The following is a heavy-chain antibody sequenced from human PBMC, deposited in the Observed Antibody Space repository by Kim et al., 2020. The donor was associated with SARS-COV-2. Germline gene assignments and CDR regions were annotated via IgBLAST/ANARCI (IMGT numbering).Heavy chain of an antibody. Sequence: ASVKVSCKASGYTFTSYAMNWVRQAPGQGLEWMGWINTNTGNPTYAQGFTGRFVFSLDTSVSTAYLQISSLKAEDTAVYYCARSGPDDFWSGYYFDYWGQGTLVTVSS. J-gene: IGHJ4*02. CDR3: ARSGPDDFWSGYYFDY. CDR1: GYTFTSYA. CDR2: INTNTGNP. V-gene: IGHV7-4-1*02. D-gene: IGHD3-3*01.